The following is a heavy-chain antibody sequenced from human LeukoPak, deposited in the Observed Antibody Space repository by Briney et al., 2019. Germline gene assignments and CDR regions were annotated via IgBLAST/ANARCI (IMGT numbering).Heavy chain of an antibody. CDR3: ARNIFWSGSYYDY. J-gene: IGHJ4*02. CDR2: IYHSGTT. V-gene: IGHV4-38-2*02. CDR1: GYSISSGYY. D-gene: IGHD3-3*01. Sequence: SETLSLTCTVSGYSISSGYYWGWIRQPPGKGLEWIGSIYHSGTTHYNPSLKSRVTISVDTSKNQFSLKLSSVTAADTAVYYCARNIFWSGSYYDYWGQGTLVTVSS.